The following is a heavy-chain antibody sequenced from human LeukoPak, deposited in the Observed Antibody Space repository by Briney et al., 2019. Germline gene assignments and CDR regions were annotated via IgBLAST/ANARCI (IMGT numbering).Heavy chain of an antibody. Sequence: SETLSLTCTVPGGSISTYYWSWIRQPPGKGLEWIGYIYYTGSTNYNPSLKSRVTISVDTSKNQFSLKLTSVTAADTAVYYCARARVGATSDDALDIWGQGTMVTVSS. CDR2: IYYTGST. CDR1: GGSISTYY. CDR3: ARARVGATSDDALDI. V-gene: IGHV4-59*01. J-gene: IGHJ3*02. D-gene: IGHD1-26*01.